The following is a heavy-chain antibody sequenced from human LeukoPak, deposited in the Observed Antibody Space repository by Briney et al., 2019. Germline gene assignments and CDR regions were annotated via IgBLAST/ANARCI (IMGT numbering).Heavy chain of an antibody. CDR3: ARDPEDCGGDCSDAFDI. Sequence: ASETLSLTCTVSGGSISSYYWSWIRQPAGKGLEWIGRIYTSGSTNYNPSLKSRVTMSVDTPKNQFSLKLSSVPAADTAVYYCARDPEDCGGDCSDAFDIWGQGKMVTVSS. CDR2: IYTSGST. D-gene: IGHD2-21*01. CDR1: GGSISSYY. V-gene: IGHV4-4*07. J-gene: IGHJ3*02.